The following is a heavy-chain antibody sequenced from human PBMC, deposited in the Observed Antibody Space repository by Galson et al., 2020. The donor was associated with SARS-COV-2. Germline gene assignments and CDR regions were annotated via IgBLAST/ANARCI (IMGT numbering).Heavy chain of an antibody. CDR3: AKETDDHTSGWYDY. CDR1: GLKFSRSA. Sequence: PGRSLRLSCTASGLKFSRSAMHWVSQAPRKGLQWVAIISYDGTTKYNSDSVKGRFTISRDNSKNTLFLQMNSLRPDDTAVYYCAKETDDHTSGWYDYWGQGNLVTVSS. CDR2: ISYDGTTK. V-gene: IGHV3-30-3*02. D-gene: IGHD6-13*01. J-gene: IGHJ4*02.